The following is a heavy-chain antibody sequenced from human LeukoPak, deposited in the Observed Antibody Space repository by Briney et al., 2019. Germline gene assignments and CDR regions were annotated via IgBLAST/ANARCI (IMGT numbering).Heavy chain of an antibody. CDR2: ISSGSSTI. J-gene: IGHJ4*02. Sequence: GGSLRLSCAASGFTFSTYSINWVRQAPGKGLEWVSFISSGSSTIYYADSVKGRFTISRDNAKSSLYLQMNSLRDEDTAVYYCARVAEIQLWLRSAFDYWGQGTLVTVSS. CDR3: ARVAEIQLWLRSAFDY. D-gene: IGHD5-18*01. V-gene: IGHV3-48*02. CDR1: GFTFSTYS.